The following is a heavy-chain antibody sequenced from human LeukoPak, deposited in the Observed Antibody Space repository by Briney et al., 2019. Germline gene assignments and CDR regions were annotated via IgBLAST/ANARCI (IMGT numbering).Heavy chain of an antibody. CDR1: GYTFTGYY. V-gene: IGHV1-69*05. J-gene: IGHJ6*03. D-gene: IGHD2-8*01. CDR3: AGETVGYCTNGVCYEYYYMDV. CDR2: IIPIFGTA. Sequence: GASVKVSCKASGYTFTGYYMHWVRQAPGQGLEWMGRIIPIFGTANYAQKFQGRVTITTDESTSTAYMELSSLRSEDTAVYYCAGETVGYCTNGVCYEYYYMDVWGKGTTVTVSS.